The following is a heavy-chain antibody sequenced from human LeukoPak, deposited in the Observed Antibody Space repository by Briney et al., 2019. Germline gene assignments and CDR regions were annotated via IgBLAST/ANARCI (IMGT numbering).Heavy chain of an antibody. CDR2: ITTGNTE. D-gene: IGHD6-6*01. Sequence: PGGSLRLSCAASRFRIRQAPGKGLEWVSYITTGNTEYYADSGKGRFTISRDNAKNSVYLQMNSLRAEDTAVYYCVREPRVSEPEGTVWGKGTTVTVSP. J-gene: IGHJ6*04. V-gene: IGHV3-11*01. CDR1: RF. CDR3: VREPRVSEPEGTV.